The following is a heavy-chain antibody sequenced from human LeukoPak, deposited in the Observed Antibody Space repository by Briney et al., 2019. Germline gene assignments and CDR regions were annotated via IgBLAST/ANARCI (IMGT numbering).Heavy chain of an antibody. J-gene: IGHJ4*02. CDR2: INHSGST. V-gene: IGHV4-34*01. D-gene: IGHD2-2*01. CDR3: ARGPIPYYCSSTSCYGAPDY. CDR1: GGSFSGYY. Sequence: SETLSLTCAVYGGSFSGYYWSWIRQPPGKGLEWIGEINHSGSTNYNPSLKSRATISVDTSKNQFSLKLSSVTAADTAVYYCARGPIPYYCSSTSCYGAPDYWGQGTLVTVSS.